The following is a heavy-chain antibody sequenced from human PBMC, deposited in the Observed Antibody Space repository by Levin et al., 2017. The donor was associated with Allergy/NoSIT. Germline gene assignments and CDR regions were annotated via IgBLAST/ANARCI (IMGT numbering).Heavy chain of an antibody. CDR1: GGSISNNDW. J-gene: IGHJ6*03. CDR3: ARASSSYGSGSSPKSYSYYFYMDV. Sequence: KSSETLSLTCAVSGGSISNNDWWTWVRQPPGKGLEWFGEIHQSGRANYNPSLERRVTILVDKSKNQFSLKLSSVTAADTAVYYCARASSSYGSGSSPKSYSYYFYMDVWGKGTTVTVSS. D-gene: IGHD3-10*01. CDR2: IHQSGRA. V-gene: IGHV4-4*02.